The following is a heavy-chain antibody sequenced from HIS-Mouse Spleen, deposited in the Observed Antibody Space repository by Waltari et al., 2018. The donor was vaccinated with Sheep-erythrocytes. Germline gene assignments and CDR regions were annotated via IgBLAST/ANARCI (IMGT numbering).Heavy chain of an antibody. CDR3: AKQTLRRTYFDY. CDR1: GFTFMSYA. D-gene: IGHD4-17*01. V-gene: IGHV3-23*01. J-gene: IGHJ4*02. Sequence: EVQLLESGGGLVQPGGSLRLPWAASGFTFMSYAMSWVRQAPGKGLEWVSAISGSGGSTYYADSVKGRFTISRDNSKNTLYLQMNSLRAEDTAVYYCAKQTLRRTYFDYWGQGTLVTVSS. CDR2: ISGSGGST.